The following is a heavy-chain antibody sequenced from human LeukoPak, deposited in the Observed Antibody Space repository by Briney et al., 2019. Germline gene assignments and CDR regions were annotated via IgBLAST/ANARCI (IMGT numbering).Heavy chain of an antibody. D-gene: IGHD6-19*01. CDR2: ISGDGTIT. Sequence: PGGSLRLSCAASGFTFDDYAMHWVRQAPGKGLEWVSLISGDGTITYYADSVKGRFTISRDNSKNSLYLQMNSLRTEDTALYYCAKDGRPYSSAYWYFDLWGRGTLVTVSS. CDR1: GFTFDDYA. V-gene: IGHV3-43*02. J-gene: IGHJ2*01. CDR3: AKDGRPYSSAYWYFDL.